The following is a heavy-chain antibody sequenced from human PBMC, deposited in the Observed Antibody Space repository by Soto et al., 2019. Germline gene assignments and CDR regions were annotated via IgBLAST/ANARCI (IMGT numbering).Heavy chain of an antibody. V-gene: IGHV3-9*01. CDR1: GFTFDDYA. Sequence: EVQLVESGGGLVQPGRSLRLSCAASGFTFDDYAMHWVRQAPGKGLEWVARISWNSDNIGYADSVKGRFTISRDNAKNSLYLQMNSLRAEDTALYYCANGYFYGSVSYYDGGYWGQGTGVSVSS. CDR2: ISWNSDNI. J-gene: IGHJ4*02. CDR3: ANGYFYGSVSYYDGGY. D-gene: IGHD3-10*01.